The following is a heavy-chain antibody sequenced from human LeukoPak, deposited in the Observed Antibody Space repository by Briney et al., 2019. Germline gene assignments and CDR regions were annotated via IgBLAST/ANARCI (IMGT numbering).Heavy chain of an antibody. D-gene: IGHD6-13*01. Sequence: ETLSLTCTVSGGSISSYYWSWIRQPPGKGLEWVSVIYSGGSTYYADSVKGRFTISRDNSKNTLYLQMNSLRAEDTAVYYCASVSSSWQYYYYYYGMDVWGQGTTVTVSS. V-gene: IGHV3-66*01. CDR3: ASVSSSWQYYYYYYGMDV. J-gene: IGHJ6*02. CDR1: GGSISSYY. CDR2: IYSGGST.